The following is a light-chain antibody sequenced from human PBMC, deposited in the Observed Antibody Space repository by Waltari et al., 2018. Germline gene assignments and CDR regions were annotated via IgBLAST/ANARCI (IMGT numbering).Light chain of an antibody. Sequence: QSALTQPASVSGSPGQSITISCTGTSSDVGFFNLVSWYQQHPGKVPKLIIYEVTNRPSGVSNRFSASKSGNTASLTISGLQAEDEADYYCFSYTRSTTLVFGGGTKLTVL. V-gene: IGLV2-23*02. J-gene: IGLJ2*01. CDR3: FSYTRSTTLV. CDR2: EVT. CDR1: SSDVGFFNL.